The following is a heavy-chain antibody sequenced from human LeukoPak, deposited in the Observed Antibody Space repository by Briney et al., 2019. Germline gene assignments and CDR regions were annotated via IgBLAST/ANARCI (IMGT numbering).Heavy chain of an antibody. J-gene: IGHJ5*02. CDR2: IYYSGST. D-gene: IGHD3-22*01. Sequence: SETLSLTCTVSGGSISSYYWSWVRQPPGKGLEWNGYIYYSGSTNYNPSLKSRVTISVDTSKNQFSLKLSSVTAADTAVYYCARDFYDSSGYYNWFDPWGQGTLVTVSS. CDR3: ARDFYDSSGYYNWFDP. CDR1: GGSISSYY. V-gene: IGHV4-59*01.